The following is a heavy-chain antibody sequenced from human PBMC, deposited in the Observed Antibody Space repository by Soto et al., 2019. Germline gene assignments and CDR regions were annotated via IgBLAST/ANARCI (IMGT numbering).Heavy chain of an antibody. V-gene: IGHV4-59*01. J-gene: IGHJ4*02. CDR2: IYYSGST. D-gene: IGHD6-13*01. CDR3: ARDSKAPGSSSWYVSDY. CDR1: GGSISSYY. Sequence: SETLSLTCTVSGGSISSYYWSWIRQPPGKGLEWIGYIYYSGSTNYNPSLKSRVTISVDTSKNQFSLKLSSVTAADTAVYYCARDSKAPGSSSWYVSDYWGQGTLVTVSS.